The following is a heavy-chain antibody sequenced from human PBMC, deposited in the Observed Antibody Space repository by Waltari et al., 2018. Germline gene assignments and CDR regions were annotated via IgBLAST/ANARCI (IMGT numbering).Heavy chain of an antibody. CDR3: ARDGSYERGRYYYYMDV. D-gene: IGHD2-2*01. Sequence: QVQLQQSGPGLVKPSQTLSLTCTVSGGSISSGGYHWSWIRQHPGKGLEWIGYIYYSGSTYYNPSLKSRVTISVDTSKNQFSLKLSSVTAADTAVYYCARDGSYERGRYYYYMDVWGKGTTVTVSS. J-gene: IGHJ6*03. CDR2: IYYSGST. V-gene: IGHV4-31*03. CDR1: GGSISSGGYH.